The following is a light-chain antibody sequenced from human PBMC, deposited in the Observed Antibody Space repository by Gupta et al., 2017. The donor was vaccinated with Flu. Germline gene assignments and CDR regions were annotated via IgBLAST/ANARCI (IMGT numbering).Light chain of an antibody. Sequence: AIRITQSPSSFSASTGDRVTITCRASQGISSYLAWYQQKPGKAPKLLIYAASTVQSGVPSRFSGSGSGTDFTLTISGLQSEDFATYYCQQYDTYPLTFGGGTKVEIK. CDR3: QQYDTYPLT. J-gene: IGKJ4*01. CDR1: QGISSY. CDR2: AAS. V-gene: IGKV1-8*01.